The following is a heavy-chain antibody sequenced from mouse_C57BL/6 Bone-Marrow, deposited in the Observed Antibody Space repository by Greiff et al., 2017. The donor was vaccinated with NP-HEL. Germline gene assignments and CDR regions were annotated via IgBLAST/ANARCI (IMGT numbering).Heavy chain of an antibody. D-gene: IGHD1-1*01. J-gene: IGHJ2*01. V-gene: IGHV6-3*01. CDR2: IRLKSDNYAT. CDR1: GFTFSNYW. Sequence: EVKVVESGGGLVQPGGSMKLSCVASGFTFSNYWMNWVRQSPEKGLEWVAQIRLKSDNYATHYAESVKGRFTISRDDSKSSVYLQMNNLRAEDTGIYYCTAGHYYGSSYIDYWGQGTTLTVSS. CDR3: TAGHYYGSSYIDY.